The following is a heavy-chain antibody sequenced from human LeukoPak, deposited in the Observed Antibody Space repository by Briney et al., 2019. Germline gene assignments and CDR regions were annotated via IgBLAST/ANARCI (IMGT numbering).Heavy chain of an antibody. CDR1: GFTFSNYW. V-gene: IGHV3-7*01. J-gene: IGHJ6*03. CDR2: IKQDGSEK. Sequence: PPGGSLRLSCAASGFTFSNYWMSWVRQAPGKGLEWVGNIKQDGSEKYYVDSVKGRFTISRDNARNSLYLQMNSLRAEDTAVYYCARNGAPVVTAITPYYYYMDVWGKGTTVTVSS. D-gene: IGHD2-21*02. CDR3: ARNGAPVVTAITPYYYYMDV.